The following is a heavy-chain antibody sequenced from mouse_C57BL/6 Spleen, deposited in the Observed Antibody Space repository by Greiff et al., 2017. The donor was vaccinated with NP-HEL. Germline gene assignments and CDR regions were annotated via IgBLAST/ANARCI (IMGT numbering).Heavy chain of an antibody. Sequence: EVQRVESGGGLVKPGGSLKLSCAASGFTFSDYGMHWVRQAPEKGLEWVAYISSGSSTIYYADTVKGRFTISRDNAKNTLFLQMTSLRSEDTAMDYSARWELDEGYYLDYGGQGTTLTVSS. V-gene: IGHV5-17*01. CDR2: ISSGSSTI. CDR1: GFTFSDYG. CDR3: ARWELDEGYYLDY. J-gene: IGHJ2*01. D-gene: IGHD1-3*01.